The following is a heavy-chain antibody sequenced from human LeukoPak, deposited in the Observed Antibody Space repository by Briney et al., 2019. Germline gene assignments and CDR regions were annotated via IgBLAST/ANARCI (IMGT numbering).Heavy chain of an antibody. CDR2: IHFSGST. J-gene: IGHJ4*02. CDR3: ASLPNFYDSLLDY. V-gene: IGHV4-59*08. Sequence: SETLSLTCTVSGGSISNYYWSWIRQPPGKGLEWIGYIHFSGSTDYNPSLKSRVTISVDTSKNQFSLKLSSVTAADTAVYYCASLPNFYDSLLDYWGQGTLVTVSS. CDR1: GGSISNYY. D-gene: IGHD3-22*01.